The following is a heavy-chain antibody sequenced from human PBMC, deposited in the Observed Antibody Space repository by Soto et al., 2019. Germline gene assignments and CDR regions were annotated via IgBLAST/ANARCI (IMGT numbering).Heavy chain of an antibody. CDR2: ISAYNGKT. J-gene: IGHJ4*02. D-gene: IGHD3-16*01. CDR3: ARGFGPTFFDS. CDR1: GYSFSGYG. V-gene: IGHV1-18*01. Sequence: QVQLVQSGGEVKKPGASVKVSCKASGYSFSGYGITWVRQAPGQGLEWMGWISAYNGKTNYAQNLQGRVTMTTDTSTNTAYMDLRSLRSDDTAVYYCARGFGPTFFDSWGQGTLVTVSS.